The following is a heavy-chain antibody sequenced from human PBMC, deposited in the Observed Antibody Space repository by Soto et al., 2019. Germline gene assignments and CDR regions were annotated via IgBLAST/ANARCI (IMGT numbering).Heavy chain of an antibody. D-gene: IGHD6-13*01. J-gene: IGHJ3*02. CDR1: GDSISRTNW. Sequence: QVQLQESGPGLVHPSGTLSLTCAVSGDSISRTNWWSWVRQSPGKGLEWIGEIYYTGKTNYNPSLKSRVTILVDRSNNQFSLRLTSVTAADTAMYYCARDPVTTPKYTRSWPDSSRWPRFDVFDIWGQGTMVTVSS. V-gene: IGHV4-4*02. CDR3: ARDPVTTPKYTRSWPDSSRWPRFDVFDI. CDR2: IYYTGKT.